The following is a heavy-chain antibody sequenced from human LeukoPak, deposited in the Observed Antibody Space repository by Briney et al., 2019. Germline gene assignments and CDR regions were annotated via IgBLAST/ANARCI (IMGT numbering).Heavy chain of an antibody. J-gene: IGHJ4*02. CDR2: ITYDGSNK. V-gene: IGHV3-30*04. CDR1: GFTFSSYA. D-gene: IGHD3-22*01. CDR3: ASRYDSSV. Sequence: PGRSLRLSCAPSGFTFSSYAMHWVRQAPGKGLEWVAVITYDGSNKYYADSVKGRFTISRDNSKNTLYLQMNSLRAEDTAVYYCASRYDSSVWGQGTLVTVSS.